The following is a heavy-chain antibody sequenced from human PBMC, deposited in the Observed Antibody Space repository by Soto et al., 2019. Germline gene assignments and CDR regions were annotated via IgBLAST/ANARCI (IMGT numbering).Heavy chain of an antibody. Sequence: QVQLQESGPGLVKPSQTLSLTCTVSGASITSCDYSWNGLRQPPGKGLEWIGYIYHTGTTYYNPSLQSRVTIAVYTSMTRFSLKLTSVTAAVTSVYYCVRGGITTYGVITPSFDPWGQGTLVTVSS. D-gene: IGHD3-3*01. J-gene: IGHJ5*02. CDR1: GASITSCDYS. CDR3: VRGGITTYGVITPSFDP. CDR2: IYHTGTT. V-gene: IGHV4-30-4*01.